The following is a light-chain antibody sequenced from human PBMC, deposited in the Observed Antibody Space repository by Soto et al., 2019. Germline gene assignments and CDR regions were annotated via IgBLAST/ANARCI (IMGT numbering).Light chain of an antibody. V-gene: IGKV1-13*02. Sequence: AIPMTPSPSSLSASVRDRVTIPCRGSQGIRNDLGWYQQKPGKAPKVLISDASSLESGVPSRFSGSGSATEFILTISSLQPDDFATYHCQHYGGVWTFGQGTKVDNK. J-gene: IGKJ1*01. CDR2: DAS. CDR1: QGIRND. CDR3: QHYGGVWT.